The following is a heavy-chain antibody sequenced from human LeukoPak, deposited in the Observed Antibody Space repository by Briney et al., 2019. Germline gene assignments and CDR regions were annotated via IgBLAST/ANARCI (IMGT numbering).Heavy chain of an antibody. V-gene: IGHV4-59*12. D-gene: IGHD6-13*01. CDR3: ARASSWYALGY. CDR2: IYYSGST. CDR1: GGSISSYY. Sequence: SETLSLTCTVSGGSISSYYWSWIRQPPGKGLEWIGYIYYSGSTNYNPSLKSRVTISVHTSKNQFSLKLSSVTAADTAVYYCARASSWYALGYWGQGTLVTVSS. J-gene: IGHJ4*02.